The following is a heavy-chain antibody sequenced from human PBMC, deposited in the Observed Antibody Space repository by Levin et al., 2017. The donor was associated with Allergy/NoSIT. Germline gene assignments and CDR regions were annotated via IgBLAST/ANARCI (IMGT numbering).Heavy chain of an antibody. D-gene: IGHD2-2*01. CDR1: GFTVSSNY. CDR3: ARMSGSSWAKGY. J-gene: IGHJ4*02. V-gene: IGHV3-53*01. Sequence: GGSLRLSCAASGFTVSSNYMSWVRQAPGKGLEWVSVIYSGGTTYYADSVKGRFTISRDTSKNTLYLQMNSLRAEDTAVYYCARMSGSSWAKGYWGQGTLVTVSS. CDR2: IYSGGTT.